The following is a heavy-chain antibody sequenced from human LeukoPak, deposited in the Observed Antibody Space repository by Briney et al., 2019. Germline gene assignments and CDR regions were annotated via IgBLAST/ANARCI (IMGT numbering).Heavy chain of an antibody. V-gene: IGHV3-48*01. CDR2: MSSFSGTI. J-gene: IGHJ4*02. Sequence: PGGSLRLSCTVSGFTVSSNSMNWVRQAPGKGLEWVSYMSSFSGTINYADSVKGRFTISRDNAKNSLYLQMNSLRAEDTAVYFCARDQGGLGYWGQGTLVTVSS. D-gene: IGHD3-16*01. CDR1: GFTVSSNS. CDR3: ARDQGGLGY.